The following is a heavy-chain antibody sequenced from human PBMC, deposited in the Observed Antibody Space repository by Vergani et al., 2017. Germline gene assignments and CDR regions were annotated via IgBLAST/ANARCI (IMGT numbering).Heavy chain of an antibody. Sequence: QVQLVQSGAEVKKPGASVKVSCKASGYTFTSYYMHWVRQAPGQGLEWMGIINPSGGSTSYAQKFQGRVTMTRDTSTSTVYLELSSLRSEDTAVYYCAGDLGAGIAAAWNWFDPWGQGTLVTVSS. CDR3: AGDLGAGIAAAWNWFDP. CDR2: INPSGGST. J-gene: IGHJ5*02. V-gene: IGHV1-46*03. CDR1: GYTFTSYY. D-gene: IGHD6-13*01.